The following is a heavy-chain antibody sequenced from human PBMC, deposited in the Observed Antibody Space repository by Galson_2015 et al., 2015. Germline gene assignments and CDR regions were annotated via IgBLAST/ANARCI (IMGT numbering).Heavy chain of an antibody. D-gene: IGHD2-8*01. CDR1: GFTFSNAW. Sequence: SLRLSCAASGFTFSNAWMSWVRQAPGKGLEWVGRIKSKTDGGTTDYAAPVKGRFTISRDDSKNTLYLQMNGLKTEDTAVYYCTTDSGVGYCTNGVCSAEYFQHWGQGTLVTVSS. V-gene: IGHV3-15*01. J-gene: IGHJ1*01. CDR3: TTDSGVGYCTNGVCSAEYFQH. CDR2: IKSKTDGGTT.